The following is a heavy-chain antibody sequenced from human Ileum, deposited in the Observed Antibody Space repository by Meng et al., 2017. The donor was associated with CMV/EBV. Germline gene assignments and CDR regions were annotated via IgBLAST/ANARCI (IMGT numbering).Heavy chain of an antibody. J-gene: IGHJ4*02. D-gene: IGHD6-19*01. Sequence: FTCSSYGMHWVRQAPGKGLEWVAVISYDGSNKYYAESVKGRFTISRDISNNTLYLQMNSLRAEDTAVYYCARDSPPYSYGWYGLLDYWGQGTLVTVSS. V-gene: IGHV3-30*03. CDR2: ISYDGSNK. CDR3: ARDSPPYSYGWYGLLDY. CDR1: FTCSSYG.